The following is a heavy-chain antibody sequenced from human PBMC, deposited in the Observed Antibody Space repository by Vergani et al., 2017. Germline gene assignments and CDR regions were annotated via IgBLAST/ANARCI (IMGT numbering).Heavy chain of an antibody. J-gene: IGHJ5*02. V-gene: IGHV4-34*01. Sequence: QVQLQQWGAGLLKPSETLSLTCAVYGGSFSGYYWSWIRQPPGKGLEWIGEINHSGSTNYNPSLKSRVTISVDTSKNQFSLKLSSVTAADTAVYYCARASVVVVPAAIYRFDPWGQGTLVTVSS. CDR1: GGSFSGYY. CDR3: ARASVVVVPAAIYRFDP. CDR2: INHSGST. D-gene: IGHD2-2*01.